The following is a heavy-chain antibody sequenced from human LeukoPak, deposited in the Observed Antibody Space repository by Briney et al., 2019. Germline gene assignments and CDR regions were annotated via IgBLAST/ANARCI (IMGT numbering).Heavy chain of an antibody. V-gene: IGHV1-46*01. Sequence: EASVKVSCKASAYTFTNYYIHWVRQAPGQGLEWMGMINPSGGSTSFAQKFQGRVTMTRDTSTGTVYMELSSLRSEDTAVYYCARGGDHFDYWGQGTLVTVSS. CDR1: AYTFTNYY. CDR3: ARGGDHFDY. CDR2: INPSGGST. J-gene: IGHJ4*02. D-gene: IGHD2-21*02.